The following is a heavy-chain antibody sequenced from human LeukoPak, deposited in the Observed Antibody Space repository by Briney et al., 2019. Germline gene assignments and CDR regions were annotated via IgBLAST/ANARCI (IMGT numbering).Heavy chain of an antibody. CDR3: ARDYPGDYYYYMDV. CDR1: GGSISSYY. CDR2: IYYSGST. V-gene: IGHV4-59*12. Sequence: SDTLSLTCTVSGGSISSYYWSWIRQPPGKGLEWIGYIYYSGSTNYNPSLKSRVTISVDTSKNQFSLKLSSVTAADTAVYYCARDYPGDYYYYMDVWGKGTTVTVSS. J-gene: IGHJ6*03. D-gene: IGHD3-16*02.